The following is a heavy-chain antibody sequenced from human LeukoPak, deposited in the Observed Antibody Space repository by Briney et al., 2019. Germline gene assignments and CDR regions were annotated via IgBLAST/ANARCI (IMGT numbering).Heavy chain of an antibody. CDR1: GGSISSYY. Sequence: SETLSLTCTVSGGSISSYYWSWIRQPPGKGPEWIGYIYYSGSTNYNPSLKSRVTISVDTSKNQISLKLSSVTAADTAVYYCASYTYYYDSSGYQDAFDIWGQGTMVTVSS. D-gene: IGHD3-22*01. J-gene: IGHJ3*02. V-gene: IGHV4-59*01. CDR2: IYYSGST. CDR3: ASYTYYYDSSGYQDAFDI.